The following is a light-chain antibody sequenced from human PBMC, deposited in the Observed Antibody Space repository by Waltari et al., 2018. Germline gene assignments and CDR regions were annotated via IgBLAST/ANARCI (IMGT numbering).Light chain of an antibody. Sequence: QSALPPPASVSGSPGQSLTISCTGPSNNVGCYDFSAWYQYRPGEVPKLLIYEVIKRSSGVSDRFSGSKSDNTASLTISRLQAEDEAAYYCCSYAASAPTLVFGGGTNLTVL. V-gene: IGLV2-23*02. CDR2: EVI. CDR3: CSYAASAPTLV. J-gene: IGLJ3*02. CDR1: SNNVGCYDF.